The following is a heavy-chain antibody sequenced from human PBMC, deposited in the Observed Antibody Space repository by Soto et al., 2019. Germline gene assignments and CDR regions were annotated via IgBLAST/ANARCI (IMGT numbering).Heavy chain of an antibody. Sequence: GGSLRLSCAASGFTFSSYGRHWVRQAPGKGLEWVAVISYDGNNEYYADSVKGRFTVSRDNSKNTLYLQINRLGADDTAVYYCANDRATLPQYYYYGMDVWGQGTTVTVSS. CDR3: ANDRATLPQYYYYGMDV. CDR1: GFTFSSYG. V-gene: IGHV3-30*18. CDR2: ISYDGNNE. D-gene: IGHD1-26*01. J-gene: IGHJ6*02.